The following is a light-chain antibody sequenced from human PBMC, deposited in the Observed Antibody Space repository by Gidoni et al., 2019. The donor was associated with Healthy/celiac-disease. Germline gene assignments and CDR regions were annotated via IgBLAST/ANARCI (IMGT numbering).Light chain of an antibody. CDR2: WAS. J-gene: IGKJ2*01. CDR3: QQYYSTPYT. CDR1: QSVLYSSTNKNN. Sequence: DIVMTQSPASLAVSLGERATINCKSSQSVLYSSTNKNNLPWYQQQPGQPPKLLIYWASTRESGVPDRFSGSGSGTDFTLTISRLHAEDVAVYYCQQYYSTPYTFGQGTKLEIK. V-gene: IGKV4-1*01.